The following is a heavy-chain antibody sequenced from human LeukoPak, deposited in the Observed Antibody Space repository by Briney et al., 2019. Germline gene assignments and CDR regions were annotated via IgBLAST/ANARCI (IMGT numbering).Heavy chain of an antibody. D-gene: IGHD6-25*01. V-gene: IGHV3-33*01. CDR1: GFTFSSYG. CDR3: ARDPYSSGWFDY. CDR2: IWYDGSKK. Sequence: GRSLRLSCAASGFTFSSYGMHWVRQAPGKGLEWVAVIWYDGSKKYYADSVRGRFTISRDNSKNTLFLQMNSLRAEDTAVYYCARDPYSSGWFDYWGQGTLVTVSS. J-gene: IGHJ4*02.